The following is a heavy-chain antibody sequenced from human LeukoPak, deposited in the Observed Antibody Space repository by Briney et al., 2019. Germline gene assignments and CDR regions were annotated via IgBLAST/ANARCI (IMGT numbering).Heavy chain of an antibody. V-gene: IGHV3-9*01. CDR1: GFTFDDYA. Sequence: TGGSLRLSCAASGFTFDDYAMHWVRQAPGKGLEWVSGISWNSGSIGYADSVKGRFTISRDNAKNSLYLQMNSLRAEDTALYYCAKSIGASSGPSDPFDYWGQGTLVTVSS. D-gene: IGHD3-22*01. CDR2: ISWNSGSI. J-gene: IGHJ4*02. CDR3: AKSIGASSGPSDPFDY.